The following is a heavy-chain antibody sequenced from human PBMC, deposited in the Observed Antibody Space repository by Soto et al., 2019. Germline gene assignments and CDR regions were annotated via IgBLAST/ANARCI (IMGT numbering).Heavy chain of an antibody. CDR1: GFTFSSYG. V-gene: IGHV3-30*18. J-gene: IGHJ4*02. CDR2: ISYDGSNK. CDR3: AKDPQVGSGYSFDY. D-gene: IGHD3-22*01. Sequence: QVQLVESGGGVVQPGRSLRLSCAASGFTFSSYGMHWVRQAPGKGLEWVAVISYDGSNKYYADSVKGRFTISRDNSKNTLYLQMNSLRAEDTAVYYCAKDPQVGSGYSFDYWGQGTLVTVSS.